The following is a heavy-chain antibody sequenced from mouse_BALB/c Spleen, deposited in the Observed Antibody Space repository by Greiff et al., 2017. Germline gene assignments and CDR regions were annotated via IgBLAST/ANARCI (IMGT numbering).Heavy chain of an antibody. V-gene: IGHV5-17*02. CDR2: ISSGSSTI. CDR1: GFTFSSFG. CDR3: ARRSDGYSYYAMDY. J-gene: IGHJ4*01. Sequence: EVKLVESGGGLVQPGGSRKLSCAASGFTFSSFGMHWVRQAPEKGLEWVAYISSGSSTIYYADTVKGRFTISRDNPKNTLFLQMTSLRSEDTAMYYCARRSDGYSYYAMDYWGQGTSVTVSS. D-gene: IGHD2-3*01.